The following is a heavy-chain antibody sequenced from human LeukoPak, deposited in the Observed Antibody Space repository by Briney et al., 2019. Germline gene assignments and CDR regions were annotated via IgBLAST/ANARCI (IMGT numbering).Heavy chain of an antibody. V-gene: IGHV1-69*13. Sequence: GASVKVSCEASGGTFSSYAISWVRQAPGQGLEWMGGIIPIFGTANYAQKFQGRVTITADESTSTAYMELSSLRSEDTAVYYCASPDGYNSDYFDYWGQGTLVTVSS. CDR1: GGTFSSYA. J-gene: IGHJ4*02. D-gene: IGHD5-24*01. CDR2: IIPIFGTA. CDR3: ASPDGYNSDYFDY.